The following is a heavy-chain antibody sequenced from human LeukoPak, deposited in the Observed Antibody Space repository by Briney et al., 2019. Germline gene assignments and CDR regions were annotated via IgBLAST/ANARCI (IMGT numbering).Heavy chain of an antibody. D-gene: IGHD3-10*01. CDR1: GGSIRSSSYY. J-gene: IGHJ4*02. V-gene: IGHV4-39*06. CDR2: IYYSGSS. CDR3: GRDAKYYYGSRASFFFEC. Sequence: SETLSLTCTVSGGSIRSSSYYWGWIRQPPGKGREWIGSIYYSGSSYYNPSRKRRVTISVDKSKNPFALKLTSSTAADAAIYYCGRDAKYYYGSRASFFFECWGQGTLLCVAS.